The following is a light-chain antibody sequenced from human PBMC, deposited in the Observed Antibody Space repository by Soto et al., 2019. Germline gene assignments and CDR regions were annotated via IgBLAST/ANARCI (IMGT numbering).Light chain of an antibody. Sequence: EIVMTQSPATLSVSPGERATLSCRASQSVRINLAWYQQKPGQAPRLLIYGASTRATGIPARFSGSGSGTDFTLTISSLEPEDFAVYYCQQRSNWLLTFGGGTKVEIK. V-gene: IGKV3-15*01. CDR3: QQRSNWLLT. CDR1: QSVRIN. CDR2: GAS. J-gene: IGKJ4*01.